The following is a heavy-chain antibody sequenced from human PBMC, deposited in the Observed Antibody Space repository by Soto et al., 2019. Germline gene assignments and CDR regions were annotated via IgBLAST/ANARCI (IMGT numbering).Heavy chain of an antibody. CDR2: ISAYNGNT. CDR1: GYTFTSYG. V-gene: IGHV1-18*01. CDR3: ARVIAAAAGDYYYYYMDV. J-gene: IGHJ6*03. Sequence: ASVKVSCKASGYTFTSYGISWVRQAPGQGLEWMGWISAYNGNTNYAQKLQGRVTMTTDTSTSTAYMELRSLRSDDTAVYYCARVIAAAAGDYYYYYMDVWGKGTTVTVSS. D-gene: IGHD6-13*01.